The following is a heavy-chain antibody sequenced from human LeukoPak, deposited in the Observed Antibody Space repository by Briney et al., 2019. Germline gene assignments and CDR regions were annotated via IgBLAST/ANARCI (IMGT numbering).Heavy chain of an antibody. V-gene: IGHV4-38-2*01. J-gene: IGHJ4*02. Sequence: SETLSLTCAVSGYSISSGYYWGWIRQPPGKGLEWIGSIYHSGSTYYNPSLKSRVTISVDTSKNQFSLKLSSVTAADTAVYYCARIFGVVSKVSSRYYFDYWGQGTLVTVSS. D-gene: IGHD3-3*01. CDR3: ARIFGVVSKVSSRYYFDY. CDR1: GYSISSGYY. CDR2: IYHSGST.